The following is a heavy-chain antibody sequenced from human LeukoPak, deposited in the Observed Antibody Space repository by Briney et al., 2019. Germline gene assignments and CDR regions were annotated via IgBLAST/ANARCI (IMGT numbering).Heavy chain of an antibody. J-gene: IGHJ4*02. V-gene: IGHV1-18*01. CDR1: GYTFG. CDR3: ARTLSITMIVVPHDY. D-gene: IGHD3-22*01. Sequence: ASVKVSCKASGYTFGISWMRQAPGQGLEWMGWISAYNGNTNYAQKLQGRVTMTTDTSTSTAYMELRSLRSDDTAVYYCARTLSITMIVVPHDYWGQGTLVTVSS. CDR2: ISAYNGNT.